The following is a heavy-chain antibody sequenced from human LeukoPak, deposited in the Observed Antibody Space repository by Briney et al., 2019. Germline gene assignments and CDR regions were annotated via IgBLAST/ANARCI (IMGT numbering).Heavy chain of an antibody. Sequence: SETLSLTCAVYGGSFSGYYWSWIRQPPGKGLEWIGSIYYSGSTYYNPSLKSRVTISVDTSKNQFSLKLSSVTAADTAVYYCARDLDDSSGSAGGYWGQGTLVTVSS. V-gene: IGHV4-34*01. J-gene: IGHJ4*02. CDR3: ARDLDDSSGSAGGY. CDR2: IYYSGST. CDR1: GGSFSGYY. D-gene: IGHD3-22*01.